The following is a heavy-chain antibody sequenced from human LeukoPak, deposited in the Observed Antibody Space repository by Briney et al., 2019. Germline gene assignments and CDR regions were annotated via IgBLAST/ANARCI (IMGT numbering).Heavy chain of an antibody. Sequence: PSETLSLTCTVSGGSITSYYRSWIRHPPGKGLEWIGRIYTSGSTHYNPSLKSRATMSVDTSKNQFSLKLSSVTAADTAVYYCARGITGGVWDYYYGMDVWGEGTTVTVSS. D-gene: IGHD7-27*01. CDR2: IYTSGST. J-gene: IGHJ6*01. CDR1: GGSITSYY. V-gene: IGHV4-4*07. CDR3: ARGITGGVWDYYYGMDV.